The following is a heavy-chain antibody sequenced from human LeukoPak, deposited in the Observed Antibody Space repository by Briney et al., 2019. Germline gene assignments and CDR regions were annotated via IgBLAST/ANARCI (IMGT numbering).Heavy chain of an antibody. CDR1: GGSFSMYY. CDR3: ARGGDSDPYDY. CDR2: VNHSGAA. V-gene: IGHV4-34*01. Sequence: SETLSLTCGVYGGSFSMYYWSWIRQPPGKGLEWIGEVNHSGAANYSPSLKSRVTISVDTSKNQFSLGLTSVTAADTALYYCARGGDSDPYDYWGQGTLVTVSS. J-gene: IGHJ4*02. D-gene: IGHD3-22*01.